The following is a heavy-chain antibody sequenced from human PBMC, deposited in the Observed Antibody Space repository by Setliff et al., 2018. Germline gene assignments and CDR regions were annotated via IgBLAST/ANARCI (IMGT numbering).Heavy chain of an antibody. D-gene: IGHD3-10*01. CDR1: GGSISASSY. Sequence: SETLSLTCTVSGGSISASSYWGWIRQPPGKGLEWIGSIYYSGTTYYNPSLKSRVTISVDTSKNQFSLKLSSVTAADTAVYYCARRGYYYGWGDSNAFDIWGQGTMVTVSS. CDR2: IYYSGTT. J-gene: IGHJ3*02. V-gene: IGHV4-39*01. CDR3: ARRGYYYGWGDSNAFDI.